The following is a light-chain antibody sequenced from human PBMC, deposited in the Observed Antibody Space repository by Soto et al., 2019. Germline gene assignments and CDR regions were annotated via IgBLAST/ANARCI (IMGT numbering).Light chain of an antibody. CDR2: GAS. V-gene: IGKV3-20*01. CDR3: QQFSSYPLT. Sequence: ENMLTQSPGTLSLSQRERATLSCRASQSVSSDLAWYHQKPGQAPRLLIYGASTRATGIPDRFSGGGSGTGFTLTISRLEPEDFAVYYCQQFSSYPLTFGGGTKVDIK. CDR1: QSVSSD. J-gene: IGKJ4*01.